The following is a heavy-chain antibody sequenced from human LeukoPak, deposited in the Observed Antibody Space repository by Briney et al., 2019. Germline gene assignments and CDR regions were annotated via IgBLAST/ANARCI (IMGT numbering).Heavy chain of an antibody. Sequence: PGGSLRLSCAASGFTFSSYAMHWVRQAPGKGLEWVAVISYDGSNKYYADSVKGRFTISRDNSKNTLYLQMNSLRAEDTAVYYCARARVTASLFDYWGQGTLVTVSS. CDR1: GFTFSSYA. CDR2: ISYDGSNK. CDR3: ARARVTASLFDY. V-gene: IGHV3-30*17. D-gene: IGHD4-11*01. J-gene: IGHJ4*02.